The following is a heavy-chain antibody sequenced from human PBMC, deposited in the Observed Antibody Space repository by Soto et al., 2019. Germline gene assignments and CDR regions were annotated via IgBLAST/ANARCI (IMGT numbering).Heavy chain of an antibody. CDR3: ARRGSTVTFTY. CDR1: GFTFSDYY. J-gene: IGHJ4*02. Sequence: ESGGGLVTPGGSLRLSCAASGFTFSDYYMTWIRQAPGKGLEWISYISNAGGATSYADSVKGRFTISRDNAKNSLFLQMNNLRAEDTAVYYCARRGSTVTFTYWGQGTLVTVSS. D-gene: IGHD4-17*01. CDR2: ISNAGGAT. V-gene: IGHV3-11*01.